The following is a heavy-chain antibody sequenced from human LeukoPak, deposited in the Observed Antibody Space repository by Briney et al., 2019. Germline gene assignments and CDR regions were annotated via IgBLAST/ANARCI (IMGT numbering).Heavy chain of an antibody. CDR3: ARGSSSGRRY. CDR1: GGSISSYY. D-gene: IGHD6-19*01. J-gene: IGHJ4*02. Sequence: SETLSLTCTVSGGSISSYYWSWIRQPPGKGLEWIGYIYYSGSTNYNPSLKSRVTISVDTSKNQFSLKLSSVTAAHTAVYYCARGSSSGRRYWGQGTLVTVSS. CDR2: IYYSGST. V-gene: IGHV4-59*01.